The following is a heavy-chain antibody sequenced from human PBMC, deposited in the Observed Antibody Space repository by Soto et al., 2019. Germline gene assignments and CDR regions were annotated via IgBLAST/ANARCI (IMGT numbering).Heavy chain of an antibody. CDR1: GGSISSSSYY. J-gene: IGHJ6*02. D-gene: IGHD6-25*01. V-gene: IGHV4-39*01. Sequence: SETLSLTCTVSGGSISSSSYYWGWIRQPPGKGLEWIGSIYYSGSTYYNPSLKSRVTISVDTSKNQFSLKLSSVTAADTAVYYCARPAAPNYYYGMDVWGQGTTVTVSS. CDR2: IYYSGST. CDR3: ARPAAPNYYYGMDV.